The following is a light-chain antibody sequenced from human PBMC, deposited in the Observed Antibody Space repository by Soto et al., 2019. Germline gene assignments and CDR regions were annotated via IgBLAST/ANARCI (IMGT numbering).Light chain of an antibody. CDR3: QQYIRWPLT. V-gene: IGKV3-15*01. CDR1: QNIDNF. Sequence: EIVLRQSPATLSMSPGERATLSCRASQNIDNFLVWYQQKPGQAPSLLIYGASTRATGTPARFSGSGSGTEFTLTISSLQSEDFAVYYCQQYIRWPLTFGGGTKVDIK. J-gene: IGKJ4*01. CDR2: GAS.